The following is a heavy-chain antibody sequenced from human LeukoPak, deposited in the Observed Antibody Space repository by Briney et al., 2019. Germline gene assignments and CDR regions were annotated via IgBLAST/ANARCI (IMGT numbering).Heavy chain of an antibody. D-gene: IGHD4-23*01. CDR1: GFTFSTNS. CDR3: ARVRYGGHHFFDY. J-gene: IGHJ4*02. V-gene: IGHV3-48*02. CDR2: ISSTSSTI. Sequence: QAGGSLRLSCAASGFTFSTNSMKWVRQAPGKWLEWVSYISSTSSTIYYADFVKGRFTISRDNAKNSLYLQMNSLRDEDTAVYYCARVRYGGHHFFDYWGQGTLVTVSS.